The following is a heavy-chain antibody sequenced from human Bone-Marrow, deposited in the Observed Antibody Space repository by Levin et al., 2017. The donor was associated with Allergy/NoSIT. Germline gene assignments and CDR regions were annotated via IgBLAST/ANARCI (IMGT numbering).Heavy chain of an antibody. CDR1: GYTFTSYG. CDR3: AREMVGATEGNYYYYGMDV. Sequence: GESLKISCKASGYTFTSYGISWVRQAPGQGLEWMGWISAYNGNTNYAQKLQGRVTMTTDTSTSTAYMELRSLRSDDTAVYYCAREMVGATEGNYYYYGMDVWGQGTTVTVSS. J-gene: IGHJ6*02. V-gene: IGHV1-18*01. CDR2: ISAYNGNT. D-gene: IGHD1-26*01.